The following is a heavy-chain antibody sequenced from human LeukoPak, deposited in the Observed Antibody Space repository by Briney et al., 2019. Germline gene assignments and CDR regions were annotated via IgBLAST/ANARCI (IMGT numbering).Heavy chain of an antibody. Sequence: PGGSLRLSCAASGFTFSSYAMHWVRQAPGKGLEWVAVISYDGDDGSNIYYADSVKGRFTISRDNSKNTLYLQMNSLRAEDTAVYYCASRITGTLFDIFWGQGTLVTVSS. D-gene: IGHD1-20*01. CDR1: GFTFSSYA. V-gene: IGHV3-30-3*01. CDR2: ISYDGDDGSNI. CDR3: ASRITGTLFDIF. J-gene: IGHJ4*02.